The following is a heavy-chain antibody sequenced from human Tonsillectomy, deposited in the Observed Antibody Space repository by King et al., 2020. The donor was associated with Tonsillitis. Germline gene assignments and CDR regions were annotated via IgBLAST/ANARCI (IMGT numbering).Heavy chain of an antibody. V-gene: IGHV3-66*01. CDR3: ARDLLVWGSYIN. CDR1: GFTVSSNY. Sequence: VRLVESGGGLVQPGGSLRLSCAASGFTVSSNYMSWVRQAPGKGLEWVSVIYSGGSTYYADSVKGRFTISRDNSKNTLDLQMNSLRAEDTAVYYCARDLLVWGSYINWGQGTLVTVSS. CDR2: IYSGGST. J-gene: IGHJ4*02. D-gene: IGHD3-16*01.